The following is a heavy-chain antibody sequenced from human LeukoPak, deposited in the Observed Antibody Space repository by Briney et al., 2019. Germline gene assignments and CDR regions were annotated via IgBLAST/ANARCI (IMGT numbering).Heavy chain of an antibody. D-gene: IGHD1-14*01. CDR3: ARLNEEQPLNYFDY. CDR1: GGSIISYY. Sequence: SETLSLTSTVSGGSIISYYWSWIRQPPGKGLEWIGSMFYSGNTNYNPSLKSRVTISVDTSKNQFSLRLSSVTAADTAVYYCARLNEEQPLNYFDYWGQGTLVTVSS. CDR2: MFYSGNT. J-gene: IGHJ4*02. V-gene: IGHV4-59*01.